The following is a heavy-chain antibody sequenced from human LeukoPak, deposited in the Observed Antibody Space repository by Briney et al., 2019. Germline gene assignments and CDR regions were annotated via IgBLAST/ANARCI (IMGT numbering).Heavy chain of an antibody. V-gene: IGHV3-23*01. J-gene: IGHJ4*02. Sequence: GGSLRLSCAASGFTFSTYGVYWVRQAPGKGLEWVSSNSGGSSYYADSVKGRFTISRDNSKNTLYLQMNSLKAEDTAVYYCAKDLGSSGWYIDYWGQGTLVTVSS. CDR3: AKDLGSSGWYIDY. CDR1: GFTFSTYG. D-gene: IGHD6-19*01. CDR2: NSGGSS.